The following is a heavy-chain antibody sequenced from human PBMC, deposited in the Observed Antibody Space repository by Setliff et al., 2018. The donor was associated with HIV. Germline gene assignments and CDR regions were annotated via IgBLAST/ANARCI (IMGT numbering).Heavy chain of an antibody. CDR3: ARGKISPRGVVLIDY. CDR1: GGPISSSSYY. V-gene: IGHV4-61*02. CDR2: IYTSGST. D-gene: IGHD3-22*01. J-gene: IGHJ4*02. Sequence: SETLSLTCTVSGGPISSSSYYWGWIRQPAGKGLEWIGRIYTSGSTNYNPSLKSRVTISADTSKNQFSLKLSSVTAADTAVYYCARGKISPRGVVLIDYWGQGTLVTVSS.